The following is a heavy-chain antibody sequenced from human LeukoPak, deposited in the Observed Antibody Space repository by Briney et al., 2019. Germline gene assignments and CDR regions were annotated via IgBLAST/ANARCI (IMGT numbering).Heavy chain of an antibody. D-gene: IGHD5-12*01. J-gene: IGHJ4*02. CDR1: GFSFNRYS. Sequence: PGGSLRLSCVTSGFSFNRYSMNWVRQAPGKGLEWVSFISSSGSFIYYEDSVKGRFIITRDNAKNSLFLQLNSLRAEDTGVYYCARDQGSYTDYEVDYWGQGTLVTVSS. CDR3: ARDQGSYTDYEVDY. CDR2: ISSSGSFI. V-gene: IGHV3-21*01.